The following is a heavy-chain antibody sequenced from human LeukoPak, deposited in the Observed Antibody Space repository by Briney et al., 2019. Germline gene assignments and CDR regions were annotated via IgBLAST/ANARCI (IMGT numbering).Heavy chain of an antibody. CDR2: IWYDGSNQ. CDR3: ARDMVYARVGFFDY. D-gene: IGHD2-8*01. J-gene: IGHJ4*02. CDR1: GFTFSSYG. V-gene: IGHV3-33*01. Sequence: GRSLRLSCAASGFTFSSYGIHWVRQAPGKGLEWVAIIWYDGSNQYYADSVKGRFTISRDNSMNTVFLQMNSLRAEDTAVYYCARDMVYARVGFFDYWGQGTLVTVSS.